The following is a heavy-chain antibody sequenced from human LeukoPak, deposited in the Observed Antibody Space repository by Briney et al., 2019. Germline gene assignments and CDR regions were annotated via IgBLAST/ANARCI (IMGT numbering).Heavy chain of an antibody. D-gene: IGHD3-3*01. CDR1: GYTFTGYY. CDR3: ATGAPTYDFWSGYAI. V-gene: IGHV1-2*02. J-gene: IGHJ4*02. Sequence: ASVKVSCKASGYTFTGYYMHWVRQAPGQGLEWMGWINPNSGGTNYAQKFQGRVTMTRDTSISTAYMELSSLRSEDTAVYYCATGAPTYDFWSGYAIWGQGTLVTVSS. CDR2: INPNSGGT.